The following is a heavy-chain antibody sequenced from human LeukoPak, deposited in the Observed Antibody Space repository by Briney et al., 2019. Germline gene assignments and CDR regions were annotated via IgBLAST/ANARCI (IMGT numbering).Heavy chain of an antibody. CDR1: GGSITGCY. J-gene: IGHJ4*02. Sequence: SDTLSLTCAVYGGSITGCYWSWIRQTPGRGLEWVGEIHYTGATSYNPSLKSRATISTDTSKNQFSLRLSSVTAADTAVYYYARWNILTGYCFDFWGRKALVTVPS. CDR3: ARWNILTGYCFDF. CDR2: IHYTGAT. D-gene: IGHD3-9*01. V-gene: IGHV4-34*01.